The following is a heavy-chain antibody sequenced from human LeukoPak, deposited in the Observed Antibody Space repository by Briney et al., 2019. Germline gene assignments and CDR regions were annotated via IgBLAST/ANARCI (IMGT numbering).Heavy chain of an antibody. CDR2: ISVYNSNT. J-gene: IGHJ5*02. CDR3: ARVDYYGNNWFDP. CDR1: GYTFTSYG. Sequence: GASVKVSCKASGYTFTSYGISWVRQAPGQGLEWMGWISVYNSNTNYAQKLQGRVTMTTDTSTSTAYMELRSLRSEDTAVYYCARVDYYGNNWFDPWGQGTLVTVSS. D-gene: IGHD3-10*01. V-gene: IGHV1-18*01.